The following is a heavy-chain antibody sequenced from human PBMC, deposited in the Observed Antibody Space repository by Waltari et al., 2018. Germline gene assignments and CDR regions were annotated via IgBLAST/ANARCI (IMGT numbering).Heavy chain of an antibody. CDR1: GFTFSNAW. CDR3: TTVLRYFDWLRDFDY. V-gene: IGHV3-15*07. CDR2: IKSKTDGGTT. J-gene: IGHJ4*02. D-gene: IGHD3-9*01. Sequence: EVQLVESGGGLVKHGGSLRLSCAAAGFTFSNAWRNWVRQAPGKGLEWVGRIKSKTDGGTTDYAAPVKGRFTSSRDDSKNTLYLQMNSLKTEDTAVYYCTTVLRYFDWLRDFDYWGQGTLVTVSS.